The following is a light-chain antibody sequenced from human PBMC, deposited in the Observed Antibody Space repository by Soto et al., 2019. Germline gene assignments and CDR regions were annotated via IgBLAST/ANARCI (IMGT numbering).Light chain of an antibody. CDR1: QSVLYSSNNKNY. Sequence: DIVMTQSPDSLAVSLGERATINCKSSQSVLYSSNNKNYLAWYQQKPGQPPKLLISWASTREAGVPDRFSGSGSGTDFTLNTSSLHAEDVAVYYCQQYDTTPQTFGQGTKVEIK. J-gene: IGKJ1*01. V-gene: IGKV4-1*01. CDR2: WAS. CDR3: QQYDTTPQT.